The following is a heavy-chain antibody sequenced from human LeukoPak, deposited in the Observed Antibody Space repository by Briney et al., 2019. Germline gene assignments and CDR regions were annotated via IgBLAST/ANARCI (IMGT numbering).Heavy chain of an antibody. CDR2: INTNTGNP. D-gene: IGHD2-21*02. CDR1: GYTFTSYA. V-gene: IGHV7-4-1*02. Sequence: ASVNVSCKASGYTFTSYAMNWVRQAPGQGLEWMGWINTNTGNPTYAQGFTGRFVFSLDTSVSTAYLQISSLKAEDTAVYYCARGVRAYCGGDCEIFDYWGQGTLVTVSS. CDR3: ARGVRAYCGGDCEIFDY. J-gene: IGHJ4*02.